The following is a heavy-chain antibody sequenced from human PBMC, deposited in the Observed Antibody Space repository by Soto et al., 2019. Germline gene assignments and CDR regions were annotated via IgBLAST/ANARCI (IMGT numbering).Heavy chain of an antibody. Sequence: EVQLLESGGGLVQPGGSLRLSCAASGFTLSSHGMSWVRRAPGKGLEWVSSISGSGDSTYYADSVKGRFTISRDNSKNTLYLQMNSLRAEDTAVYYCAKDRGSSGPYYFDYWGQGTLVTVSS. CDR1: GFTLSSHG. CDR2: ISGSGDST. V-gene: IGHV3-23*01. D-gene: IGHD6-19*01. J-gene: IGHJ4*02. CDR3: AKDRGSSGPYYFDY.